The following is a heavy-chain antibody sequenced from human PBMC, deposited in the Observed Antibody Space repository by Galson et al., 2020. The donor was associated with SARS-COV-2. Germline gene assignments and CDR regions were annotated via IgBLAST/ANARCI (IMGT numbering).Heavy chain of an antibody. J-gene: IGHJ4*02. D-gene: IGHD3-22*01. V-gene: IGHV5-51*01. CDR1: GYSFTSYW. CDR3: ARLIPMLYDSSGYYFDY. Sequence: GESLKISCKGSGYSFTSYWIGWVRQMPGKGLEWMGIIYPGDSDTRYSPSFQGQVTISADKSISTAYLQWSSLKASDTAMYYCARLIPMLYDSSGYYFDYWGQGTLVTVSS. CDR2: IYPGDSDT.